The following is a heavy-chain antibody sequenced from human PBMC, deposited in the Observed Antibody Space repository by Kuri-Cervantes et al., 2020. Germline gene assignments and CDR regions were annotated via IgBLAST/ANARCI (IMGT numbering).Heavy chain of an antibody. V-gene: IGHV1-3*02. D-gene: IGHD2-15*01. CDR3: ATFWAKELLVYYYYGMDV. Sequence: ASVKVSCKASGYTFTSYAMHWVRQAPGQRLEWMGWSNAGNGNTKYSQECQGRVTITRDTSASTAYMELSSLRSEDTAVYYCATFWAKELLVYYYYGMDVWGQGTTVTVSS. J-gene: IGHJ6*02. CDR1: GYTFTSYA. CDR2: SNAGNGNT.